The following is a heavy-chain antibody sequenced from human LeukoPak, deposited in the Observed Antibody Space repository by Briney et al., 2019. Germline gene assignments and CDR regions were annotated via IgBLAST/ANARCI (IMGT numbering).Heavy chain of an antibody. J-gene: IGHJ4*02. CDR2: ISTGGST. CDR1: GLTVSRHY. D-gene: IGHD3-22*01. Sequence: PGGSLRLSCVASGLTVSRHYITWFRQAPGKGLEWLSVISTGGSTNYADSVKGRFTISRDNSKNILYLQMNSLRAEDTAVYYCARDDYYDSSGLDYWGQGILVTVSS. V-gene: IGHV3-53*01. CDR3: ARDDYYDSSGLDY.